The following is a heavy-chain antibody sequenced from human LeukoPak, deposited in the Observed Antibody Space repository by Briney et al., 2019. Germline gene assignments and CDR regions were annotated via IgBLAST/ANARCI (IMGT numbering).Heavy chain of an antibody. J-gene: IGHJ4*02. CDR1: GGSVSSGSYF. CDR2: ISYSGST. CDR3: ARSPWGLAAAGH. Sequence: PSETLSLTCTVSGGSVSSGSYFWSWIRQPPGKGLEWIGYISYSGSTNYNPSLKSRVTISVDTSKNQFSLKLSSVTAADTAVFYCARSPWGLAAAGHWGQGTLVTVFS. V-gene: IGHV4-61*01. D-gene: IGHD6-13*01.